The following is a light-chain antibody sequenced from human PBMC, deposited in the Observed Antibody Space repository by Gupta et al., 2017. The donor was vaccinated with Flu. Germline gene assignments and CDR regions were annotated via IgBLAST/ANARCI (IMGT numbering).Light chain of an antibody. J-gene: IGKJ4*02. V-gene: IGKV3-20*01. CDR2: GTF. Sequence: DTVFTHSPLTLSLSPGETARLFRRTSQSILSRYVAWYQQKSGQAPRILVLGTFRGATDIRVRFRGSGSATNFSLTISVLVPEDSAVYVCQYYDHSPRRMFGRGTTLEIK. CDR3: QYYDHSPRRM. CDR1: QSILSRY.